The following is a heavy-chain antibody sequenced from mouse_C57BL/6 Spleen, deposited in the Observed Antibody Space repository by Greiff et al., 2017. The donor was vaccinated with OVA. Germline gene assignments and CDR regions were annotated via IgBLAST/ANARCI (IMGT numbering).Heavy chain of an antibody. D-gene: IGHD2-4*01. Sequence: VQLKESGPGLVKPSQSLSLTCSVTGYSITSGYYWNWIRQFPGNKLEWMGYISYDGSNNYNPSLKNRISITRDTSKNQFFLKLNSVTTEDTATYYCARWDYDVLWYFDVWGTGTTVTVSS. J-gene: IGHJ1*03. CDR3: ARWDYDVLWYFDV. V-gene: IGHV3-6*01. CDR2: ISYDGSN. CDR1: GYSITSGYY.